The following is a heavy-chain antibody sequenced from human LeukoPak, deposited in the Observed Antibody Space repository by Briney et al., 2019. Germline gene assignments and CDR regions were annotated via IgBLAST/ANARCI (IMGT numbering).Heavy chain of an antibody. D-gene: IGHD3-22*01. J-gene: IGHJ4*02. CDR1: GYTFTSYG. V-gene: IGHV1-18*01. CDR3: ARVEYYYDSSGYPFDY. Sequence: GASVKVSCKASGYTFTSYGISWVRQAPGQGLEWMGWISAYNGNTNYAQKLQGRVTMTTDTSTSTAYMELRSLRSDDTAVYYCARVEYYYDSSGYPFDYWGQGTLVTVSS. CDR2: ISAYNGNT.